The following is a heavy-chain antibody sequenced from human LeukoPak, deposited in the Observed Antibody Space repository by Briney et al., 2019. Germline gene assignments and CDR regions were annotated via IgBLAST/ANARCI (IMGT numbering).Heavy chain of an antibody. CDR3: ARGGFYGSQTYYNSGMDV. J-gene: IGHJ6*02. CDR1: GFTFSNFD. CDR2: ISRSGSDI. V-gene: IGHV3-21*01. Sequence: GGSLRLSCAASGFTFSNFDMNWVRQAPGKGLEWVSSISRSGSDIYYVDSVEGRFTISRDNAKKSLYLQMNSLRAEDTAVYYCARGGFYGSQTYYNSGMDVWGQGTTVTVSS. D-gene: IGHD3-10*01.